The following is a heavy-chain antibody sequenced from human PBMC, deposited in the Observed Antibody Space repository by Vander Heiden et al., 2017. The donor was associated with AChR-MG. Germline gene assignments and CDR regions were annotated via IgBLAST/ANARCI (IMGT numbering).Heavy chain of an antibody. CDR1: GSTFSNSW. Sequence: EVQLVESGGGLVQPGGSLRLSCAASGSTFSNSWMSLVRQAPGKGLEWVANLNQDGSEKYSVDSVKGRFTISRDNAKNSLYLQMNSLRAEDTAVYYCSAGDYFNYWGQGTLLTVSS. CDR2: LNQDGSEK. D-gene: IGHD6-25*01. V-gene: IGHV3-7*01. J-gene: IGHJ4*02. CDR3: SAGDYFNY.